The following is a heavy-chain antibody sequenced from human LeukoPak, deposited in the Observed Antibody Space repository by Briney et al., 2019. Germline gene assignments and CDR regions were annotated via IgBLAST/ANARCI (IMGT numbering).Heavy chain of an antibody. CDR3: ARSGRDTDYYYYGMDV. V-gene: IGHV4-59*08. Sequence: SETLSLTCTVSGGSISSYYWSWIRQPPGKDLEWIGSVYYSGTTYYNPSLQGRVTISVDTSKKQFSLKLSSVTAADTAVYYCARSGRDTDYYYYGMDVWGQGTTVTVSS. D-gene: IGHD5-18*01. CDR1: GGSISSYY. CDR2: VYYSGTT. J-gene: IGHJ6*02.